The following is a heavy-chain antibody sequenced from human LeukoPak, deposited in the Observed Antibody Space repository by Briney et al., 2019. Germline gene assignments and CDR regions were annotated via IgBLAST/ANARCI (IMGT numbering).Heavy chain of an antibody. V-gene: IGHV1-24*01. D-gene: IGHD4-17*01. CDR3: ATDISYGDYGHDAFDI. CDR2: FDPEDGET. J-gene: IGHJ3*02. Sequence: ASVKVSCMVSGYTLTELSMHWVRQAPGKGLEWMGGFDPEDGETIYAQKFQGRVTMTEDTSTDTAYMELSSLRSEDTAVYYCATDISYGDYGHDAFDIWGQGTMVTVSS. CDR1: GYTLTELS.